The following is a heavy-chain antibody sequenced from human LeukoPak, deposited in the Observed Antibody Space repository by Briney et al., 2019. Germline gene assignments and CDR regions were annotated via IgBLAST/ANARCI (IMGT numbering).Heavy chain of an antibody. CDR3: AGRDY. CDR2: VYTSGST. D-gene: IGHD1-26*01. Sequence: PSETLSPTCTVSGASISSYYWSWIRQPAGKGLEWIGRVYTSGSTNYNPSLKSRVTISVDKSKNQFFLKLTSVTAADTAVYYCAGRDYWGQGTLVTVTS. V-gene: IGHV4-4*07. J-gene: IGHJ4*02. CDR1: GASISSYY.